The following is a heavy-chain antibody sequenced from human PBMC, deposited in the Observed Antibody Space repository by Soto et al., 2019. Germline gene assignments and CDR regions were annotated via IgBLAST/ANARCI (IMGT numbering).Heavy chain of an antibody. CDR1: DVTIRYHGGH. CDR2: VYYIGRT. Sequence: SQTIPLTRSVSDVTIRYHGGHCGMPKQPPGKGLEWSGSVYYIGRTYHTPSLKSRVTISVDTSKSQFSLKLSSVTAADTAVYYCASSSLLFYKSIAVRTDGGMNYYYYGMEVWVQGTTVIVS. CDR3: ASSSLLFYKSIAVRTDGGMNYYYYGMEV. D-gene: IGHD6-6*01. V-gene: IGHV4-39*01. J-gene: IGHJ6*02.